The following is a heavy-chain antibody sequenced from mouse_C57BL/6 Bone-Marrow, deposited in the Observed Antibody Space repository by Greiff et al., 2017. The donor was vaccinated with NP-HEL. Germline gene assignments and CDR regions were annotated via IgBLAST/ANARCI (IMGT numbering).Heavy chain of an antibody. Sequence: QVQLKESGPGLVQPSQSLSITCTVSGFSLTSYGVHWVRQSPGKGLEWLGVLWSGGSTDYNAAFISRLSISKDNSKIQVFFKMNSLQADDTAIYYCASYVFAYWGQGTLVTVSA. CDR1: GFSLTSYG. D-gene: IGHD2-12*01. V-gene: IGHV2-2*01. CDR2: LWSGGST. J-gene: IGHJ3*01. CDR3: ASYVFAY.